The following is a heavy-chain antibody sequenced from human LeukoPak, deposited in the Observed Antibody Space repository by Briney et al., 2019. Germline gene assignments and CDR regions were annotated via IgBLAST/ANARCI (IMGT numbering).Heavy chain of an antibody. CDR2: IFPDDSNT. J-gene: IGHJ4*02. Sequence: GESLKISCTASGYSFASTWIAWVRRMPGKGLEWMGIIFPDDSNTGYNPSFQGQVTMSADKSVSTAYLQWSSLKASDTAMYYCARRGETLLWVDWGQGTLVTVSS. D-gene: IGHD2-21*02. CDR3: ARRGETLLWVD. CDR1: GYSFASTW. V-gene: IGHV5-51*01.